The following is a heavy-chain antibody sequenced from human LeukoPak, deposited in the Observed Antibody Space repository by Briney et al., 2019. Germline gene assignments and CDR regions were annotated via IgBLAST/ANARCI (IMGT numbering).Heavy chain of an antibody. CDR1: GFTFSSYA. Sequence: PGGSLRLSCAASGFTFSSYAMSWVHQAPGKGLEWVSAISGSGGSTYYADSVKGRFTISRDNSKNTLYLQMNSLRAEDTAVYYCAKCTDVMDYYDSSGYYSLGGFDYWGQGTLVTVSS. D-gene: IGHD3-22*01. CDR2: ISGSGGST. V-gene: IGHV3-23*01. CDR3: AKCTDVMDYYDSSGYYSLGGFDY. J-gene: IGHJ4*02.